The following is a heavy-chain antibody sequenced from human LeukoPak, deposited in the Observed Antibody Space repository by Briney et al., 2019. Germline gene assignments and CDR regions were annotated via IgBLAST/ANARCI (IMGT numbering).Heavy chain of an antibody. D-gene: IGHD2-15*01. CDR2: IYPGDSDT. J-gene: IGHJ1*01. Sequence: GEPLNISCKGSGYSFTSYWIGWVRQMPGKGLEWMGIIYPGDSDTRYSPSFQGQVTISADKSISTAYLQWSSLKASDTAMYYCARPSYCSGGSCYRGYFQHWGQGTLVTVSS. CDR1: GYSFTSYW. CDR3: ARPSYCSGGSCYRGYFQH. V-gene: IGHV5-51*01.